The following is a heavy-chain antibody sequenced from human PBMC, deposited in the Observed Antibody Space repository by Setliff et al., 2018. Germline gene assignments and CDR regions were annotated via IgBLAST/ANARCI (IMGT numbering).Heavy chain of an antibody. V-gene: IGHV1-69*08. J-gene: IGHJ3*02. D-gene: IGHD3-3*01. CDR3: AISTIFGVVSPTPDAFDI. CDR2: IIPIFGTA. Sequence: VASVKVSCKASGGTFSIYTISWVRQAPGQGLEWMGRIIPIFGTANYAQKFQGRVTITADKSTSTAYMELSSLRSEDTAVYYCAISTIFGVVSPTPDAFDIWGQGTMVTVS. CDR1: GGTFSIYT.